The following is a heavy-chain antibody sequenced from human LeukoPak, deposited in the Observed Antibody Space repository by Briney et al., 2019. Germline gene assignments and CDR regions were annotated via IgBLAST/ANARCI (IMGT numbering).Heavy chain of an antibody. CDR1: GGTFSSYA. CDR3: ARGSYYDSSGSL. D-gene: IGHD3-22*01. Sequence: SVKVSCKASGGTFSSYAISWVRQAPGQGLEWMGRIIPIFDTANYAQKFQGRVTITTDESTSTAYMELSSLRSEDTAVYYCARGSYYDSSGSLWGQGTLVTVSS. V-gene: IGHV1-69*05. CDR2: IIPIFDTA. J-gene: IGHJ4*02.